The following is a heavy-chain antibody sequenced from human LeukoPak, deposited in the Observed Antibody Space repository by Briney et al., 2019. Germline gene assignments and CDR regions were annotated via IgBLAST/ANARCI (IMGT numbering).Heavy chain of an antibody. Sequence: GGTLRLSCAASGFTFSSYGRNWVGQAPGQGREGGSYISSSSTIYYPDSVKGRFTISRDNSKNTVYLQMNSVRVEDTAVYSCAKGSYNCNGNSCPQYYYYMDVWGKGTTVTVSS. D-gene: IGHD2/OR15-2a*01. V-gene: IGHV3-48*01. CDR1: GFTFSSYG. CDR3: AKGSYNCNGNSCPQYYYYMDV. CDR2: ISSSSTI. J-gene: IGHJ6*03.